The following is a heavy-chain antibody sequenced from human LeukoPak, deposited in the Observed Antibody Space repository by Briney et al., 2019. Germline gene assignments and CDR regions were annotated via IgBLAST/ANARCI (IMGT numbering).Heavy chain of an antibody. V-gene: IGHV4-4*02. CDR1: GGSISSSNW. Sequence: SETLSLTCAVSGGSISSSNWWSWVRQPPGKGLESIGEIYHSGSTNYNPSLKSRVTISVDKSKNQFSLKLSSVTAADTAVYYCARYSGYPYYYYYYYMDVWGKGTTVTVSS. D-gene: IGHD5-12*01. J-gene: IGHJ6*03. CDR3: ARYSGYPYYYYYYYMDV. CDR2: IYHSGST.